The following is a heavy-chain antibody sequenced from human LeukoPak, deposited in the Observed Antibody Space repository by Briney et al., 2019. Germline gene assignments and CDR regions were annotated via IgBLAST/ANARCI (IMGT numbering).Heavy chain of an antibody. V-gene: IGHV3-33*03. Sequence: GGSLRLSCAASGFTFSSYGMHWVRQAPGKGLEWVAVIWYDGSNKYYADSVKGRFTISRDNAKNSLYLQMNSLRAEDTAVYYCLLFKYYFDYWGQGTLVTVSS. CDR3: LLFKYYFDY. J-gene: IGHJ4*02. CDR2: IWYDGSNK. CDR1: GFTFSSYG. D-gene: IGHD3-3*01.